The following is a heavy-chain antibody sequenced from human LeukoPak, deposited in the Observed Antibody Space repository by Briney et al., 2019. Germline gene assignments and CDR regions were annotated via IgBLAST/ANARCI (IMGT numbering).Heavy chain of an antibody. V-gene: IGHV3-33*08. CDR3: ARDESMVAARPGIDY. D-gene: IGHD6-6*01. J-gene: IGHJ4*02. CDR2: IWYDGSNK. Sequence: PGGSLRLSCAASGFTFSSYGMHWVRQAPGKGLEWVAVIWYDGSNKYYADSVKGRFTISRDNSKNTLYLQMNSLRAEDTAVYYCARDESMVAARPGIDYWGQGTLVTVSS. CDR1: GFTFSSYG.